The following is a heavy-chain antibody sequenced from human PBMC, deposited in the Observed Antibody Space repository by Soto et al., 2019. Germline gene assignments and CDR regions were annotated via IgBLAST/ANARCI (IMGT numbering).Heavy chain of an antibody. Sequence: SPTLSLTCAISGDSVSSNSAAWNWIRQSPSRGLEWLGRTYYRSKWYNDYAVSVKSRITINPDTSKNQFSLQLNSVTPEDTAVYYCAREGYCSSTSCLPREGHDAFDIWGQGTMVTVSS. CDR2: TYYRSKWYN. V-gene: IGHV6-1*01. D-gene: IGHD2-2*01. CDR1: GDSVSSNSAA. J-gene: IGHJ3*02. CDR3: AREGYCSSTSCLPREGHDAFDI.